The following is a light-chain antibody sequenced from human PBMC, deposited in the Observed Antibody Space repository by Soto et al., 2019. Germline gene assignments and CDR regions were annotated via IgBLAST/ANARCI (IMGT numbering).Light chain of an antibody. Sequence: EIVLTQSPATLSLSPGESATLSCRTSQSVNSHLAWFQQKPGQAPRLLMYGASTRATGIPDRFSGSGSGTDFTLTISRLEPEDFAVYYCHQYGGSPTFGGGTKVDIK. CDR1: QSVNSH. CDR2: GAS. CDR3: HQYGGSPT. J-gene: IGKJ4*01. V-gene: IGKV3-20*01.